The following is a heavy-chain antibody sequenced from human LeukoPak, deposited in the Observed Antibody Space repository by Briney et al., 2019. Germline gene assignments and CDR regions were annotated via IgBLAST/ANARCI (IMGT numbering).Heavy chain of an antibody. J-gene: IGHJ4*02. Sequence: GASVKVSCKASGYSFTSYGLSWVRQATGQGLEWMGWMNPNSGNTGYAQKFQGRVTMTRDTSISTAYMELTSLTSEGTAIYYCARGLAVAGTGYWGQGTLVTVSS. D-gene: IGHD6-19*01. CDR1: GYSFTSYG. V-gene: IGHV1-8*01. CDR3: ARGLAVAGTGY. CDR2: MNPNSGNT.